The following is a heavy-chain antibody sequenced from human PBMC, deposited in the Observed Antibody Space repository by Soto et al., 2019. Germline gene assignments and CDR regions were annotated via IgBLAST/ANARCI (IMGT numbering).Heavy chain of an antibody. CDR3: APDISGSPSRNWFDP. D-gene: IGHD1-26*01. Sequence: ASVKVSCKASGGTFSSYAISWVRQAPGQGLEWMGGIIPIFGTANCAQKFQGRVTITADESTSTAYMELSSLRSEDTAVYYCAPDISGSPSRNWFDPWGQGTLVTVSS. J-gene: IGHJ5*02. CDR1: GGTFSSYA. CDR2: IIPIFGTA. V-gene: IGHV1-69*13.